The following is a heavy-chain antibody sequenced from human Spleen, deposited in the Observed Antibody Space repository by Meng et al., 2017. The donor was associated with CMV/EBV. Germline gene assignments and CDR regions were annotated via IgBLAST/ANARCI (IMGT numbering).Heavy chain of an antibody. CDR1: SGETY. D-gene: IGHD3-3*01. J-gene: IGHJ4*02. V-gene: IGHV4-30-4*08. CDR2: IYSTGSA. Sequence: SGETYWSWIRQPPGKGLEWIGFIYSTGSAYYNPSLRSRVDISVATPQNQIFLRLTSVTAADTAVYYCARNPPSLDLWSGRSYYIDYWGQGKLVTVSS. CDR3: ARNPPSLDLWSGRSYYIDY.